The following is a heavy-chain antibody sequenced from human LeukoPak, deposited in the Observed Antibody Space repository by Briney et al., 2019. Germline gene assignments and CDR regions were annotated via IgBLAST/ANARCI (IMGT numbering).Heavy chain of an antibody. CDR3: ARETGREYYYDSSGYYVDDY. CDR2: INPNSGGT. J-gene: IGHJ4*02. V-gene: IGHV1-2*02. D-gene: IGHD3-22*01. Sequence: ASVKVSCKVSGYTFTYYYIHWVRQAPGQGLEWMGWINPNSGGTNYAQKFQGRVTMTRDTSISTAYMELSRLRSDDTAVYYCARETGREYYYDSSGYYVDDYWGQGTLVTVSS. CDR1: GYTFTYYY.